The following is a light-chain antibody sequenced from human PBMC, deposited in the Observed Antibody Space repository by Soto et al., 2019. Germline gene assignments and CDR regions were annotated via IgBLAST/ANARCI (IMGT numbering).Light chain of an antibody. V-gene: IGKV3-15*01. CDR1: QSVSSSY. CDR3: QQYNNWPT. Sequence: ESVLTQSPGTLSLGPVERATLSCRASQSVSSSYLAWYQQKPGQAPRLLIYGASTRATGIPARFSGSGSGTEFTLTISSLQPEDFAVYYCQQYNNWPTFGQGTRLEIK. J-gene: IGKJ5*01. CDR2: GAS.